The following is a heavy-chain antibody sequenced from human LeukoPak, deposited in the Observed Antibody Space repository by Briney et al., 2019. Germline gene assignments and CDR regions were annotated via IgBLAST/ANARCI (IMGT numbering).Heavy chain of an antibody. CDR3: ARGEGIQLWFVFDY. CDR1: GFTFSSYS. CDR2: ISSSSSYI. V-gene: IGHV3-21*01. J-gene: IGHJ4*02. Sequence: GGSLRLSCAASGFTFSSYSMNWVRQAPGKGLEWVSSISSSSSYIYYADSVKGRFTISRDNAKNSLYLQMNSLRAEDTAVYYCARGEGIQLWFVFDYWGQGTLVTVSS. D-gene: IGHD5-18*01.